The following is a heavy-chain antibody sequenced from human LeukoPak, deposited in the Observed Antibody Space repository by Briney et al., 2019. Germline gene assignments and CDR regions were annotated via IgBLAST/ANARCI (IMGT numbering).Heavy chain of an antibody. D-gene: IGHD1-1*01. CDR2: IYYSGST. CDR3: ARGGTPDGMDV. J-gene: IGHJ6*02. V-gene: IGHV4-31*03. CDR1: GGSISSGGYY. Sequence: SETLSLTCTVSGGSISSGGYYWSWIRQHPGKGLEWIGYIYYSGSTYYNPSLKSRVTISVDTSKNQFSLKLSSVTAADTAVYYCARGGTPDGMDVWGQGTTVTVSS.